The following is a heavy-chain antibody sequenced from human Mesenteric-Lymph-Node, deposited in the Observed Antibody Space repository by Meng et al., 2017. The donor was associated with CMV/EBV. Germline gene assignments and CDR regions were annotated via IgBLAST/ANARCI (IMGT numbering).Heavy chain of an antibody. J-gene: IGHJ4*02. D-gene: IGHD3-22*01. CDR2: VHHSGTT. CDR1: GDSISNSTYY. Sequence: QVPVEEPGPGLVKPSETLSLSCIVSGDSISNSTYYWTWIRQPPGKGLEWIGSVHHSGTTYYNPSLKGRLTISVDTSANLFSLRLTTVTAADTATYYCARRGNYDSDYSEYWGQGTLVTVSS. CDR3: ARRGNYDSDYSEY. V-gene: IGHV4-39*01.